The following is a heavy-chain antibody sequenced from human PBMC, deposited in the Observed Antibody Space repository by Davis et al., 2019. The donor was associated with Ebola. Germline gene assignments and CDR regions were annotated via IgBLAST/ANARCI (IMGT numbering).Heavy chain of an antibody. CDR1: GYTLTSHY. Sequence: AASVKVSCKASGYTLTSHYINWVRQAPGQGLEWMGIYNPSGTTTTYAQKFQGRVTMTRDTSTSTVYMELSSLRSEDTAVYYCARGGTTVTTLLGYWGQGTLVTVSS. CDR2: YNPSGTTT. D-gene: IGHD4-17*01. J-gene: IGHJ4*02. V-gene: IGHV1-46*01. CDR3: ARGGTTVTTLLGY.